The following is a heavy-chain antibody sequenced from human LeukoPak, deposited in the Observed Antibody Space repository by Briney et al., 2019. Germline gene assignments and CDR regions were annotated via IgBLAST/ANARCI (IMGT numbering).Heavy chain of an antibody. D-gene: IGHD4-11*01. CDR3: ARHAGDYSTERPHTYYYYYYYMDV. CDR1: GGSISSSSYY. J-gene: IGHJ6*03. V-gene: IGHV4-39*07. CDR2: IYYSGST. Sequence: PSETLSLTCTVSGGSISSSSYYWGWIRQPPGKGLEWIGSIYYSGSTYYNPSLKSRVTISVDTSKNQFSLKLSSVTAADTAVYYCARHAGDYSTERPHTYYYYYYYMDVWGKGTTVTVSS.